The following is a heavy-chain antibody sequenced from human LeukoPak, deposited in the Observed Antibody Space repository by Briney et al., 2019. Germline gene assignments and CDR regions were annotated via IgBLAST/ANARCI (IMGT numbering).Heavy chain of an antibody. D-gene: IGHD3-10*01. CDR1: GFTFSDYY. CDR3: ARWGLWFGELAYYFDY. V-gene: IGHV3-11*06. CDR2: ISSSSSYT. J-gene: IGHJ4*02. Sequence: GGSLRLSCPASGFTFSDYYMSWIRQAPGKGLEWVSYISSSSSYTNYADSVKGRFTISRDNAKNSLYLQMNSLRAEDTAVYYCARWGLWFGELAYYFDYWGQGTLVTVSS.